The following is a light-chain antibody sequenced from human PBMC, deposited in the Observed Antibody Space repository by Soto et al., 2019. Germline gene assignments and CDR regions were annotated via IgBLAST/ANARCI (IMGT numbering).Light chain of an antibody. J-gene: IGLJ1*01. CDR2: GNS. Sequence: QFVLTQPPSVSGAPGQRVTISRTGGSSKIGAGYDVHWYQQLPGTAPKLLIYGNSNRPSGVPDRFSGSKSGTSASLAITGLQAEDEADYYSQSYDSSLSGYVFGTGTKVTVL. V-gene: IGLV1-40*01. CDR3: QSYDSSLSGYV. CDR1: SSKIGAGYD.